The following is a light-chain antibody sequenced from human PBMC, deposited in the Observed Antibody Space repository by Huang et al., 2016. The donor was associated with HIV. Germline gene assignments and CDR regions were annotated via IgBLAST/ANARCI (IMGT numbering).Light chain of an antibody. CDR2: DAS. CDR1: RGISSG. J-gene: IGKJ5*01. CDR3: QQFNNYLT. Sequence: AIQLTQSPSSLSASVGDRVTITCRASRGISSGLAWYQQTPGKAPKLLIFDASSLEGGVPSRCSGSGSGTDFTLTISSLQPEDFATYYCQQFNNYLTFGQGTRLEIQ. V-gene: IGKV1D-13*01.